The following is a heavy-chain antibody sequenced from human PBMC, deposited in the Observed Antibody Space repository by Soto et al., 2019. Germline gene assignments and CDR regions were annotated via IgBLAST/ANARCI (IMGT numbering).Heavy chain of an antibody. Sequence: QVQLVQSGAEVKKPGSSVRVSCKASGGTLNSYTISWVRQAPGQGLEWMGGIIPVFVTTDYAHKFQGRVTITADQSTGTAYLDRVSLRSEDTAIYYCSISNSYGRGDFWGQGTLVTVSS. CDR1: GGTLNSYT. CDR3: SISNSYGRGDF. D-gene: IGHD4-17*01. J-gene: IGHJ4*02. CDR2: IIPVFVTT. V-gene: IGHV1-69*01.